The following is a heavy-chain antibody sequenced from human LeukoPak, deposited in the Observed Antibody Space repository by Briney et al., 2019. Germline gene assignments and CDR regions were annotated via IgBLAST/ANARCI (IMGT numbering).Heavy chain of an antibody. D-gene: IGHD4-17*01. Sequence: PGRSLRLSCAASGFTFSSYAMHWVRQAPGKGLEWVAIISYDGSNKYYAESVKGRFTISRDNSKNTLYLQMNSLRAEDTAVYYCATYGEDDYWGQGTLVTVSS. CDR2: ISYDGSNK. V-gene: IGHV3-30*04. CDR3: ATYGEDDY. CDR1: GFTFSSYA. J-gene: IGHJ4*02.